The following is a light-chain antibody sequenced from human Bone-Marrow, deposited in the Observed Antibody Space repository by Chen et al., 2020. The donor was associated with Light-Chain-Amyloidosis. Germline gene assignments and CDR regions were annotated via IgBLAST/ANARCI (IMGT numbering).Light chain of an antibody. CDR3: SSYSVTSPLVV. V-gene: IGLV2-14*01. CDR1: SSDVGGYNY. J-gene: IGLJ2*01. Sequence: QSALTQTASVSGSPGQSLTISCTGTSSDVGGYNYVSWYQQHPGKAPKVMIYEVTNRPSGVSNRFSGSKSGNTASLTISGLQAEDEADYYCSSYSVTSPLVVFGGGTKLTVL. CDR2: EVT.